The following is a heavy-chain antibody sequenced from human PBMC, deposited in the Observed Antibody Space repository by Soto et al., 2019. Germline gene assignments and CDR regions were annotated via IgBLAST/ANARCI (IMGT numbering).Heavy chain of an antibody. CDR2: ISSSSSYI. Sequence: ESVGGLVKPGGSLRLSCAASGFTFSSYSMNWVRQAPGKGLEWVSSISSSSSYIYYADSVKGRFTISRDNAKNSLYLQMNSLRAEDTAVYYCARGGTMVRGVDFDYWGQGTLVTVSS. D-gene: IGHD3-10*01. CDR1: GFTFSSYS. CDR3: ARGGTMVRGVDFDY. J-gene: IGHJ4*02. V-gene: IGHV3-21*01.